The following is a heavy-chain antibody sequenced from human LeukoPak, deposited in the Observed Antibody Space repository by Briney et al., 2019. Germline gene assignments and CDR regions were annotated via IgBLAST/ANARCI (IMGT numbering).Heavy chain of an antibody. J-gene: IGHJ4*02. D-gene: IGHD6-19*01. CDR1: GGSISSSSNY. V-gene: IGHV4-39*01. CDR2: IYYSGST. Sequence: PSETLSLTCTVSGGSISSSSNYWGWIRQPPGKGLEWIGTIYYSGSTYYNPSLKSRVTISVDASKNQFSLRLSSVTAADTAVYYCARTSDGTTSSGWCVDYWGQGTLVTVSS. CDR3: ARTSDGTTSSGWCVDY.